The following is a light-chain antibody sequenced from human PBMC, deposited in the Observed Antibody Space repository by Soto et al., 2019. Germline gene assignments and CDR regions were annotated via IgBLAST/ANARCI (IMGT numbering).Light chain of an antibody. V-gene: IGKV3-20*01. J-gene: IGKJ1*01. CDR2: GAS. CDR3: QHFGSSLRT. Sequence: EIVLTQSPGTLSLSPGERATLSCRASQSVSSSYLAWYQQKPGQAPRLLIYGASNRATGIPDRFSGSGSGTDFTLTISSLEPEDFAVYYCQHFGSSLRTFGQGTKVDIK. CDR1: QSVSSSY.